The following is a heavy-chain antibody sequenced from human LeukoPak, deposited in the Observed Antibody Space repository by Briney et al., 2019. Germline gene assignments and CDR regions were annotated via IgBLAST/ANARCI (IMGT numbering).Heavy chain of an antibody. D-gene: IGHD2-2*01. CDR2: IGSDSGGI. CDR1: GFSFSSFA. CDR3: AKDQRAIVVVPAAIDNWFDP. V-gene: IGHV3-23*01. J-gene: IGHJ5*02. Sequence: GGSLRLSCAASGFSFSSFAMIWVRQAPGKGLEWVSAIGSDSGGIQYSDSVKGRFTISRDNSQNALFLQMNSLRVDDTAVYYCAKDQRAIVVVPAAIDNWFDPWGQGTLVTVSS.